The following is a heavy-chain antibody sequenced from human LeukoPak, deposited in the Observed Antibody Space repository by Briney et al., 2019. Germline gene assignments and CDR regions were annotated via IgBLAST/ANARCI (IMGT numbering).Heavy chain of an antibody. CDR2: IYYSGST. J-gene: IGHJ4*02. CDR1: GGSISSGGSY. Sequence: SETLSLTCTVSGGSISSGGSYWSWIRQHPGKGLEWIGYIYYSGSTYYNPSLKSRVTISVDTSKNQFSLKLSSVTAADTAVYYCARANVVVVPYYFDYWGQGTLVTVSS. CDR3: ARANVVVVPYYFDY. V-gene: IGHV4-31*03. D-gene: IGHD2-15*01.